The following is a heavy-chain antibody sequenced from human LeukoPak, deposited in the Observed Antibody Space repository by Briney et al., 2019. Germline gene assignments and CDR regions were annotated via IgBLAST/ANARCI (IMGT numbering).Heavy chain of an antibody. CDR1: GFVFTGFA. Sequence: PGRSLRLSCAASGFVFTGFAMSWVRQAPGKGLEWVSSISGDGDTKYYADSVKGRFTFSRDNSKNTLYLQMNSPRAEDTAIYYCVKGGLEMVTDPAGFSDYWGQGILVTVSS. CDR3: VKGGLEMVTDPAGFSDY. V-gene: IGHV3-23*01. J-gene: IGHJ4*02. CDR2: ISGDGDTK. D-gene: IGHD5-24*01.